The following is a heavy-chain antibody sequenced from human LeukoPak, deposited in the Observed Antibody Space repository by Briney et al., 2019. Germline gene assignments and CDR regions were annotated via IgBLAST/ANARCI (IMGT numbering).Heavy chain of an antibody. J-gene: IGHJ4*02. V-gene: IGHV3-23*01. CDR1: GSTFSSNA. CDR2: ISGSGGST. CDR3: AKVAEFGCSGGSFYPHYFDY. Sequence: GGSLRLSCAASGSTFSSNAMRCARQPPGKGREWGSAISGSGGSTYYADSVKGRFTISRDNSKNTLYLQMNSLRAEDTAVYYCAKVAEFGCSGGSFYPHYFDYWGQGTLVTVSS. D-gene: IGHD2-15*01.